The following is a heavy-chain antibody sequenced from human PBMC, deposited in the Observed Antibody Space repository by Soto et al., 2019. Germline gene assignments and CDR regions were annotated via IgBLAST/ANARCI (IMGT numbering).Heavy chain of an antibody. CDR3: TSLRYFHWYETN. CDR1: GFTFSGSA. D-gene: IGHD3-9*01. Sequence: EVQLVESGGGLVQPGGSLKLSCAASGFTFSGSAMHWVRQASGKGLEWVGRVRSKANSYATSYAASVKGRFTISRDDSKNTAYLQMNSLKTEDTAVYYCTSLRYFHWYETNWGQGTLVTVSS. J-gene: IGHJ4*02. CDR2: VRSKANSYAT. V-gene: IGHV3-73*01.